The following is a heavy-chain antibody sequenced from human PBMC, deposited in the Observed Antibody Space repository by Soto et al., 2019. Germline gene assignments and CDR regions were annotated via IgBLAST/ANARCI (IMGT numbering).Heavy chain of an antibody. CDR1: GGTFSNYA. Sequence: QVRLVQSGAEVKKPGSSVRVSCKASGGTFSNYAITWLRLAPGQGLEWWGGIIPVFGTGSYAQKFQGRVTITADESTSTAYMEVNRLRSEDTGVYYCASDSPYTNSLGNWFDPWGQGTLVIVS. CDR2: IIPVFGTG. V-gene: IGHV1-69*01. D-gene: IGHD6-13*01. CDR3: ASDSPYTNSLGNWFDP. J-gene: IGHJ5*02.